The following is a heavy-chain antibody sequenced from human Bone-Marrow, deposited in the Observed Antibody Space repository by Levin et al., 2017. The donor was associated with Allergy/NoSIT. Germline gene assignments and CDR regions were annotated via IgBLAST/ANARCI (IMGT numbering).Heavy chain of an antibody. J-gene: IGHJ5*02. Sequence: GGSLRLSCAASGFTFSSYAMHWVRQAPGKGLEWVAVISYDGSNKYYADSVKGRFTISRDNSKNTLYLQMNSLRAEDTAVYYCARDGGQRIVVVVAATPYNSFDPWGQGTLVTVSS. CDR2: ISYDGSNK. V-gene: IGHV3-30-3*01. CDR3: ARDGGQRIVVVVAATPYNSFDP. CDR1: GFTFSSYA. D-gene: IGHD2-15*01.